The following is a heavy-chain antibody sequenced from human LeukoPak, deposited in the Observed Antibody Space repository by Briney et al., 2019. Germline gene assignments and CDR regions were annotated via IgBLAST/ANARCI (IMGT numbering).Heavy chain of an antibody. V-gene: IGHV4-34*01. D-gene: IGHD3-10*01. CDR1: GGSFTGYY. CDR3: ARGGYGPGSHYKY. J-gene: IGHJ4*02. CDR2: INHSGST. Sequence: SETLSLTCAVNGGSFTGYYWSWIRQFPGKGLEWIGEINHSGSTNYSSSLKSRLTISVDTSKNQLSLKLSSVTAADTAIYYCARGGYGPGSHYKYWGEGTLVTVSS.